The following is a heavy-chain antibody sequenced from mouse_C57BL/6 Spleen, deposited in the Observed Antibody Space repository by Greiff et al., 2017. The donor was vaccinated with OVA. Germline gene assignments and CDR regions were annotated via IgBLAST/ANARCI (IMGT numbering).Heavy chain of an antibody. V-gene: IGHV1-55*01. CDR1: GYTFTSYW. CDR3: ARGGRWLRYFDV. Sequence: QVQLQQPGAELVKPGASVKMSCKASGYTFTSYWITWVKQRPGQGLEWIGDIYPGSGSTNYNEKFKSKATLTVDTSSSTAYMQLSSLTSEDSAVYYCARGGRWLRYFDVWGTGTTVTVSS. CDR2: IYPGSGST. D-gene: IGHD2-3*01. J-gene: IGHJ1*03.